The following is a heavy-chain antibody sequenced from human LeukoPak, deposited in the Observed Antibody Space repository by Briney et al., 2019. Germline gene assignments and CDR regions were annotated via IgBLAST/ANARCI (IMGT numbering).Heavy chain of an antibody. CDR2: ISYDGSNK. J-gene: IGHJ5*02. V-gene: IGHV3-30-3*01. D-gene: IGHD2-2*01. CDR3: ARGGDIVVVPAAIGWFDP. CDR1: GFTFSSYA. Sequence: GGSLRLSCAASGFTFSSYAMHWVRQAPGKGLEGVAVISYDGSNKYYADSVKGRLTISRDNSKNTLYLQMNSLRAEDTAVYYCARGGDIVVVPAAIGWFDPWGQGTLVTVSS.